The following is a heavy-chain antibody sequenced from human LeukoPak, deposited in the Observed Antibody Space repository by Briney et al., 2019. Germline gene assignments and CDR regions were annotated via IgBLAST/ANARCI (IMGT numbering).Heavy chain of an antibody. CDR1: GFTFSSYA. CDR2: ISGSGGST. CDR3: ARGTYYYDSSGYCLDY. J-gene: IGHJ4*02. Sequence: GGSLRLSCAASGFTFSSYAMSWVRQAPGKGLEWVSAISGSGGSTYYADSVKGRFTISRDNSKNTLYLQMNSLRAEDTAVYYCARGTYYYDSSGYCLDYWGQGTLVTVSS. V-gene: IGHV3-23*01. D-gene: IGHD3-22*01.